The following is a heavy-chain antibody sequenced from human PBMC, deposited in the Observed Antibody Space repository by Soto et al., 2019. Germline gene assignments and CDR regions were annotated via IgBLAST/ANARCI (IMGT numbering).Heavy chain of an antibody. J-gene: IGHJ4*02. Sequence: SETLSLTYTVSGGSISRYYWRCIRLPPGKGLEWIVYIYYSGSTNFNPSLKSRVTISVDTSKNQFSLMLSFVTAADTVVYYCARVYGGYLDYWGQGTLVTVSS. CDR2: IYYSGST. D-gene: IGHD2-15*01. CDR1: GGSISRYY. CDR3: ARVYGGYLDY. V-gene: IGHV4-59*01.